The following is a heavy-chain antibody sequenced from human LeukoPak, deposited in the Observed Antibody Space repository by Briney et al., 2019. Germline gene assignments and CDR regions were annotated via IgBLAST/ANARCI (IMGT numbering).Heavy chain of an antibody. CDR2: ISSSSSTI. Sequence: TGGSLRLSCAASGFTFSSYSMNWVRQAPGKGLEWVSYISSSSSTIYYADSVKGRFTISRDNAKNSLCLQMNSLRAEDTAVYYCASLPYYDTYYFDYWGQGTLVTVSS. CDR3: ASLPYYDTYYFDY. CDR1: GFTFSSYS. D-gene: IGHD3-22*01. J-gene: IGHJ4*02. V-gene: IGHV3-48*04.